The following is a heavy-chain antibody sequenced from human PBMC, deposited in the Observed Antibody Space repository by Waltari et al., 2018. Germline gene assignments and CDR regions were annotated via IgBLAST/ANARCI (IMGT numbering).Heavy chain of an antibody. CDR1: GYTFTHYW. J-gene: IGHJ5*02. CDR3: AREGSSWLTSKWLDP. Sequence: EVQLEQSGAVVKKSGDSLRISCKASGYTFTHYWIGWVRQKPGKGLGWIGAIYPGDGDARLSPSFDGQAIISVDKSRNTVYLQWHSLKASDSAVYYCAREGSSWLTSKWLDPWGQGTLVTVSS. V-gene: IGHV5-51*03. CDR2: IYPGDGDA. D-gene: IGHD6-13*01.